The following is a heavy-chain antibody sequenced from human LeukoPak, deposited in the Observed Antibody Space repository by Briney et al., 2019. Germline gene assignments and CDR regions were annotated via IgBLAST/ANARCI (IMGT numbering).Heavy chain of an antibody. CDR3: AKDPDCSSTSCYSPPFDY. D-gene: IGHD2-2*02. J-gene: IGHJ4*02. CDR2: ISYDGSNK. V-gene: IGHV3-30*18. CDR1: GFTFSSYG. Sequence: GGSLRLSCAASGFTFSSYGMHWVRQAPGKGLEWVAVISYDGSNKYYADSVKGRFTISRDNSKNTLYLQMNSLRAEDTAVYYCAKDPDCSSTSCYSPPFDYWGQGTLVTVSS.